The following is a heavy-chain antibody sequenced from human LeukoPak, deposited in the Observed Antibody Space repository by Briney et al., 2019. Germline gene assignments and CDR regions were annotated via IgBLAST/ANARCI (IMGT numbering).Heavy chain of an antibody. CDR3: ATEPNVVVVPAAKGDFQH. V-gene: IGHV1-24*01. CDR1: GYTLTELS. Sequence: ASVKASCKVSGYTLTELSMHWVRQAPGKGLEWMGGFDPEDGETIYAQKFQGRVTMTEDTSTDTAYMELSSLRSEDTAVYYCATEPNVVVVPAAKGDFQHWGQGTLVTVSS. D-gene: IGHD2-2*01. CDR2: FDPEDGET. J-gene: IGHJ1*01.